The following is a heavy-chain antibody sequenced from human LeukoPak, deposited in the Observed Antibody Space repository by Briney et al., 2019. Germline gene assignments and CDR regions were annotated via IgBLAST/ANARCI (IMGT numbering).Heavy chain of an antibody. CDR2: INPSGGST. CDR1: GYTFTSYY. J-gene: IGHJ4*02. V-gene: IGHV1-46*01. Sequence: ASVKVSCKASGYTFTSYYMHWVRQAPGQGLEWMGIINPSGGSTSYAQKFQGRVTITRDMSTRTVYMELSSLRSEDTAVYYCARGSRAYGGFDYWGQGTLVTVSS. D-gene: IGHD4-23*01. CDR3: ARGSRAYGGFDY.